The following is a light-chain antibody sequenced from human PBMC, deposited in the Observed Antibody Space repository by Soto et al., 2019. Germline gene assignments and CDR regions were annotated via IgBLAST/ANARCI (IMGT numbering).Light chain of an antibody. CDR3: SSYTSSSPYVI. CDR2: DVT. Sequence: QSALTQPASVSGSPGQSLTISCTGTNSDIGGYHYVSWYQQHPGTAPKLLIYDVTNRPSRISNRFSGSKSGNTASLTISGLQAEDEADYYCSSYTSSSPYVIFGGGTKLTVL. J-gene: IGLJ2*01. CDR1: NSDIGGYHY. V-gene: IGLV2-14*01.